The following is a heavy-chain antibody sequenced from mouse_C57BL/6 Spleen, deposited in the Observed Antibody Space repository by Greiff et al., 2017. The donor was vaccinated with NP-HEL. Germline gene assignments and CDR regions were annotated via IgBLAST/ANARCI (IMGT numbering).Heavy chain of an antibody. J-gene: IGHJ4*01. CDR2: IYPGDGDT. V-gene: IGHV1-82*01. CDR1: GYAFSSSW. D-gene: IGHD1-1*01. CDR3: ARLVITTVNYAMDY. Sequence: VQLQQSGPELVKPGASVKISCKASGYAFSSSWMNWVKQRPGKGLEWIGRIYPGDGDTNYNGKFKGKATLTADKSSSTAYMQLSSLTSEDSAVYFCARLVITTVNYAMDYWGQGTSVTVSS.